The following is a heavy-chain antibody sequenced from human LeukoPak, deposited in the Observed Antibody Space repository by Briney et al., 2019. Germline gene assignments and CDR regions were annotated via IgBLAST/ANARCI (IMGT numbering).Heavy chain of an antibody. Sequence: ASVKVSCKASGYDFTSVGITWVRRAPGQGLEWMGWISPYNGNTRYAQKFQGRVAMTTDTSTTTAYMELRGLRFNDTAVYYCAREGGPYRPLDYTGQGLLVTASS. V-gene: IGHV1-18*01. CDR2: ISPYNGNT. CDR3: AREGGPYRPLDY. J-gene: IGHJ4*02. CDR1: GYDFTSVG.